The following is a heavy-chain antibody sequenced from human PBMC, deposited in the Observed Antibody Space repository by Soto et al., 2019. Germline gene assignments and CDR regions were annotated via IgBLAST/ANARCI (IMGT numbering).Heavy chain of an antibody. D-gene: IGHD2-8*01. V-gene: IGHV3-7*05. CDR1: GFRFSSYW. CDR3: ARGGGNGDS. J-gene: IGHJ4*02. CDR2: IKSDGTEE. Sequence: EVQLVESGGGLDQPGGSLRLSCAASGFRFSSYWMSWVRQAPGKGLEWVANIKSDGTEENYVDSVKGRFTISRDNAKNSVFLQMNSLRVEDTAIYYCARGGGNGDSWGQGTLVTVSS.